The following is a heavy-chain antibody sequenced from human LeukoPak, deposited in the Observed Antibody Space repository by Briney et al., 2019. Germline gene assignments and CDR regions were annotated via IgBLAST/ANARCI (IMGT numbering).Heavy chain of an antibody. D-gene: IGHD6-19*01. CDR1: GYTFTSYD. CDR3: ATTPTSIAVAGSEGDAFDI. V-gene: IGHV1-8*01. J-gene: IGHJ3*02. CDR2: MNPNSGNT. Sequence: ASVKVSCKASGYTFTSYDINWVRQATGQGLEWMGWMNPNSGNTGYAQKFQGRVTMTRNTSISTAYMELSSLRSEDTAVYYCATTPTSIAVAGSEGDAFDIWGQGTWSPSLQ.